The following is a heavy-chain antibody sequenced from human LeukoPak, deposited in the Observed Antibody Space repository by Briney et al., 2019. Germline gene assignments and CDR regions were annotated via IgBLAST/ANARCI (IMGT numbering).Heavy chain of an antibody. CDR1: GFTVINNY. J-gene: IGHJ6*04. CDR3: STSRSWGV. Sequence: GGSLRLSCAASGFTVINNYMTWVRQAPGKGLEWVSVIYSGGTTHYADSVKGRFTISRDNSKNTLYLQMNSLRVDDPAVYYCSTSRSWGVWGKGTTVTVSS. D-gene: IGHD3-16*01. V-gene: IGHV3-53*01. CDR2: IYSGGTT.